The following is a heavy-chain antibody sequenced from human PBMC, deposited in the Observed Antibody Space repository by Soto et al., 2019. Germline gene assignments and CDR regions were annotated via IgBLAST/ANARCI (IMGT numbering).Heavy chain of an antibody. J-gene: IGHJ4*02. CDR3: VKGRGAGSHTTYDFDV. V-gene: IGHV3-23*01. CDR2: TSGSGGRT. CDR1: GFAFRNYA. Sequence: EVQLLESGGGLVQPGGSLRLSCAVSGFAFRNYAMSWVRQAPGKGLEWVSDTSGSGGRTGYADSVQGRFTISRDNSENTVFLQMNSLRAEDTAVYHCVKGRGAGSHTTYDFDVWGQGTLVSVSS. D-gene: IGHD3-10*01.